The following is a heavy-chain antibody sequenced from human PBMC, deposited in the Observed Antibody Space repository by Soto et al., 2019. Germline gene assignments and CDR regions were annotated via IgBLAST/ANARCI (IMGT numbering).Heavy chain of an antibody. J-gene: IGHJ5*02. V-gene: IGHV1-2*02. Sequence: ASVKVSCKASGFSFTGYYIHWLRQAPGQGLEWMGWINAHSGGTDYAQKFQGRVTLTRDTSIATAYLTLTSLTSDDTALYYCAKDLTRQLAYWLDPWGQGTQVTVSS. CDR3: AKDLTRQLAYWLDP. CDR1: GFSFTGYY. D-gene: IGHD6-6*01. CDR2: INAHSGGT.